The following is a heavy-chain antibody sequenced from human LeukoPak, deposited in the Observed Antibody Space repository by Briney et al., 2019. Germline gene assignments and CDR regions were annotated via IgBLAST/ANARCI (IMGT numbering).Heavy chain of an antibody. CDR2: IYYTGTA. J-gene: IGHJ6*03. CDR1: GASISSRTYY. D-gene: IGHD3-22*01. Sequence: SETLSLTCSVSGASISSRTYYWAWIRQPPGKGLEWIGSIYYTGTAYYNPSLKSRVTISVDTSKNQFSLKLSSVTAADTAVYYCARVVTTYYYYYYMDVWGKGTTVTVSS. V-gene: IGHV4-39*07. CDR3: ARVVTTYYYYYYMDV.